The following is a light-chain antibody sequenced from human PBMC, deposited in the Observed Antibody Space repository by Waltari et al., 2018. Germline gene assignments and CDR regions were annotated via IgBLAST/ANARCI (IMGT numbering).Light chain of an antibody. CDR2: DTS. Sequence: EIVLTQSPATLSLSPGEAATLACRASQNVGNYLAWYQQKPGQAPSLLIYDTSNRATGIPARFSGSGSGTDFTLTISGLEPEDFAVYYCQHRSNWPLNFGGGTKVEIK. J-gene: IGKJ4*01. CDR1: QNVGNY. V-gene: IGKV3-11*01. CDR3: QHRSNWPLN.